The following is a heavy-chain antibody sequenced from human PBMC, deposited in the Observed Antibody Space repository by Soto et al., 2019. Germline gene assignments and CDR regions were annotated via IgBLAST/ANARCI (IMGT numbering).Heavy chain of an antibody. Sequence: VASVKVSCKASGGTLNNYAINWVRQAPGQGLEWMGGILPVSAPPDYAQKFQGRVSITAEHSTSTVYMELSRLKSDDTAVYFRATDSNYDVSNSFWGQGTLVTVSS. CDR2: ILPVSAPP. J-gene: IGHJ4*02. V-gene: IGHV1-69*13. D-gene: IGHD3-3*01. CDR1: GGTLNNYA. CDR3: ATDSNYDVSNSF.